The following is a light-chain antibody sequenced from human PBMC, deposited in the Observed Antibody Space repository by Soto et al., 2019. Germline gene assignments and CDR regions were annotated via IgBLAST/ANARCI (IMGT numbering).Light chain of an antibody. CDR1: QGISGW. J-gene: IGKJ4*01. CDR3: QQADSFPLT. CDR2: ATS. Sequence: DIQMTQSPSSVSASVGDRVTITCRASQGISGWLAWYQQKPGNAPKFLIYATSRLQNGVPSRFSGAGSGTDYTLTISGLQPEDSATYFCQQADSFPLTFGGGTKVEIK. V-gene: IGKV1-12*01.